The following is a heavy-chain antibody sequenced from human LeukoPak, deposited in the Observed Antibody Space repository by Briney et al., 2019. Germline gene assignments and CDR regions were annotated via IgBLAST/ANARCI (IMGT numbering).Heavy chain of an antibody. V-gene: IGHV4-61*02. J-gene: IGHJ6*03. CDR2: IYTSGST. D-gene: IGHD3-10*01. Sequence: PSQTLSLTCTVSGGSISSGSYYWSWIRQPAGKGLEWIGRIYTSGSTNYNPSLKSRVTISVDTSKNQLSLKLSSVTAADTAVYYCARVRAYGSGSYYYYYYMDVWGKGTTVTVSS. CDR1: GGSISSGSYY. CDR3: ARVRAYGSGSYYYYYYMDV.